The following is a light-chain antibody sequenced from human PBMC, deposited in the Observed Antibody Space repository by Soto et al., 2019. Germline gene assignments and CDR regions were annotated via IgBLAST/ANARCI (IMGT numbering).Light chain of an antibody. CDR2: VGTGGIVG. J-gene: IGLJ2*01. V-gene: IGLV9-49*01. CDR1: SGYSNYK. CDR3: GADHGSGSNFVRV. Sequence: QAVVTQPPSASASLGASVTLTCTLSSGYSNYKVDWYQQRPGKGPRFVMRVGTGGIVGSKGDGIPDRFSVLGSGLNRYQTIKNIQEEDESDYHCGADHGSGSNFVRVFGGGTKLTVL.